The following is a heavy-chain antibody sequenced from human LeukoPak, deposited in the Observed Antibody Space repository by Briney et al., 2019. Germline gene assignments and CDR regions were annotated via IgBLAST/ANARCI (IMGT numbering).Heavy chain of an antibody. D-gene: IGHD3-10*01. CDR1: GESLSGYY. CDR3: AREGGITMVRVIGY. V-gene: IGHV4-34*01. CDR2: INHSGST. J-gene: IGHJ4*02. Sequence: PSETLSLTCAVYGESLSGYYWAWIRQPPGKGLEWIGEINHSGSTNYNPSLKSRVTISVDTSKNQFSLKLSSVTAADTAVYYCAREGGITMVRVIGYWGQGTLVTVSS.